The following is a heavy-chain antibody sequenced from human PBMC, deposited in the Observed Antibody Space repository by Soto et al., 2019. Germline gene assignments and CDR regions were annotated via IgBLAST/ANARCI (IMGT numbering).Heavy chain of an antibody. Sequence: QVQLVQSGAEEKKPGASVKVSCKASGYTFTSYAMHWVRQAPGQRLEWMGWINAGNGNTKYSQKFQGRVTITRDTXXXTXXXXXXXXXXXXXXXYXXXXXXXVLTALDYWGQGTLVTVSS. V-gene: IGHV1-3*05. CDR3: XXXXXVLTALDY. D-gene: IGHD2-21*02. J-gene: IGHJ4*02. CDR1: GYTFTSYA. CDR2: INAGNGNT.